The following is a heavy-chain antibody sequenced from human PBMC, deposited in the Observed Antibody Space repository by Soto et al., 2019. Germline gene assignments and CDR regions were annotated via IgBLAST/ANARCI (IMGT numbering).Heavy chain of an antibody. CDR1: GFSFSTYG. J-gene: IGHJ3*02. CDR3: ATWHLQEHAYDI. V-gene: IGHV3-33*03. Sequence: PGGSLRLSCAASGFSFSTYGMHWVRQAPGKGLDWVAVIWYDGTKKYYGDPVKGRFSISRDNSRTTVYLQMNSLRPDDTAVYSCATWHLQEHAYDIWGQGTMVTVSS. CDR2: IWYDGTKK. D-gene: IGHD1-1*01.